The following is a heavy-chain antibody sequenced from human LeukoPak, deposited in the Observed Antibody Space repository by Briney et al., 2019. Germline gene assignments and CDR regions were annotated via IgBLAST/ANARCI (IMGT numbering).Heavy chain of an antibody. CDR2: IYSGGST. D-gene: IGHD3-3*01. Sequence: GGSLRLSCAASGFTVSSNYMSWVRQAPGKGLEWVSVIYSGGSTYYADSVKGRSAISRDNSKNTLYLQMNSLRAEDTAVYYCARDRYDFWSGYSHYWGQGTLVTVSS. J-gene: IGHJ4*02. V-gene: IGHV3-66*02. CDR1: GFTVSSNY. CDR3: ARDRYDFWSGYSHY.